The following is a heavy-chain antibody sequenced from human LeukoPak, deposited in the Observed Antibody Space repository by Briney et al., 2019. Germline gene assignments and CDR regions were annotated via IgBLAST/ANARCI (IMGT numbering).Heavy chain of an antibody. CDR1: AFTFSNYA. CDR3: AKGTISGYDWFDP. D-gene: IGHD5-12*01. V-gene: IGHV3-23*01. CDR2: VGGRRDTT. J-gene: IGHJ5*02. Sequence: PGGSLRLSCAASAFTFSNYAMSWVRQAPGKGLAWVSSVGGRRDTTNYADSVKGRFTISRDNSKNTLYLQMNSLKAEDTAVYYCAKGTISGYDWFDPWGQGTLVTVSS.